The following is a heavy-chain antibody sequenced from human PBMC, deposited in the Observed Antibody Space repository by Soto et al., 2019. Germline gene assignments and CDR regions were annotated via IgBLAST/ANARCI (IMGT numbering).Heavy chain of an antibody. CDR1: GGTFSSYT. CDR2: IIPILGIA. V-gene: IGHV1-69*02. J-gene: IGHJ2*01. D-gene: IGHD6-19*01. CDR3: ASCLYSSGWYWYFDL. Sequence: QVQLVQSEAEVKKPGSSVKVSCKASGGTFSSYTISWVRQAPGQGLEWMGRIIPILGIANYAQKFQGRVTITADKSTSTAYMELSSLRSEDTAVYYCASCLYSSGWYWYFDLWGRGTLVTVSS.